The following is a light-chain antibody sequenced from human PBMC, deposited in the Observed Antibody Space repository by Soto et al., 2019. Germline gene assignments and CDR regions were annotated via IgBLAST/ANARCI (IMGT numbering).Light chain of an antibody. J-gene: IGKJ1*01. CDR3: QHYSPQSPWT. V-gene: IGKV1-5*03. CDR1: QNILISW. CDR2: KGS. Sequence: DVQMTQSPSTLSASVGDKVTITCRASQNILISWLAWFQQRPGKAPKVLIYKGSTLASGVSSRFSGSGSGKEFTLTISSLQPDDFATYFRQHYSPQSPWTFGQGTSVE.